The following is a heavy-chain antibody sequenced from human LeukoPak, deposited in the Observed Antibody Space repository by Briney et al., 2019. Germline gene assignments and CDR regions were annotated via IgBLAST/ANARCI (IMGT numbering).Heavy chain of an antibody. V-gene: IGHV3-23*01. J-gene: IGHJ4*02. CDR2: ISGSGGST. CDR3: AKPFEYSSSSGFDY. D-gene: IGHD6-6*01. CDR1: GFTFNSYA. Sequence: GRSLRLSCTATGFTFNSYAISWVRQAPGKELEWVSAISGSGGSTYYADSVKGRFTISRDNSKNTLYLQMNSLRAEDTAVYYCAKPFEYSSSSGFDYWGQGTLVTVSS.